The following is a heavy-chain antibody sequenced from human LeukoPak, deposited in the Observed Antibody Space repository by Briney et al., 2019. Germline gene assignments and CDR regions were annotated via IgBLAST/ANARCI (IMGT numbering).Heavy chain of an antibody. CDR1: GYTFTSYD. CDR3: ARARDYYDFWSGYYTLDY. Sequence: ASVKVSCKASGYTFTSYDINWVRQATGQGLEWMGWMNPNSGNTGYAQKFQGRVTMTGNTSISTAYMELSSLRSEDTAVYYCARARDYYDFWSGYYTLDYWGQGTLVTVSS. D-gene: IGHD3-3*01. J-gene: IGHJ4*02. V-gene: IGHV1-8*01. CDR2: MNPNSGNT.